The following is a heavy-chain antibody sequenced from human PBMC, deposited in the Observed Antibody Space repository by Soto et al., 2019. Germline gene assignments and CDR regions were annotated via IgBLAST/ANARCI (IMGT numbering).Heavy chain of an antibody. D-gene: IGHD1-1*01. Sequence: ASVKVSCKASGGTFSSYAISWVRQAPGQGLEWMGGIIPIFGTANYAQKFQGRVTITADESTSTAYMELSSLRSEDTAVYYCAREGERGGNWFDPWGQGTLVTVSS. CDR3: AREGERGGNWFDP. J-gene: IGHJ5*02. V-gene: IGHV1-69*13. CDR2: IIPIFGTA. CDR1: GGTFSSYA.